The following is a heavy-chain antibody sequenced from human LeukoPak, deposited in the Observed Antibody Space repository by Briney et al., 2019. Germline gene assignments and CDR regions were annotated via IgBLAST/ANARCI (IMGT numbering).Heavy chain of an antibody. CDR2: IYYSGST. CDR1: GDSINSYY. CDR3: ARTWGFFDY. D-gene: IGHD3-16*01. J-gene: IGHJ4*02. V-gene: IGHV4-59*01. Sequence: SETLSLTCTVSGDSINSYYWSWIWQPPGQGLEWIGYIYYSGSTDYNPSLKSRVTISVDTPKNQFSLKLSPVTAADTAVYYCARTWGFFDYWGQGTLVAVSS.